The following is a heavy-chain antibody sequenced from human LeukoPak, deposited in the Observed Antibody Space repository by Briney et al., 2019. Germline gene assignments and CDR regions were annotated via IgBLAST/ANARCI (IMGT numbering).Heavy chain of an antibody. V-gene: IGHV3-30*18. D-gene: IGHD6-19*01. CDR3: AKGAPIGWAVVDY. CDR2: ISSDGNNK. J-gene: IGHJ4*02. CDR1: GFXFSNYG. Sequence: PGGSLRLSCAAGGFXFSNYGIQWVRQAPGKGLEWVAVISSDGNNKYYADSVKGRFTISRDNSKNTLYLQMNSLTTEDTAVYFCAKGAPIGWAVVDYWGQGTLVTVSS.